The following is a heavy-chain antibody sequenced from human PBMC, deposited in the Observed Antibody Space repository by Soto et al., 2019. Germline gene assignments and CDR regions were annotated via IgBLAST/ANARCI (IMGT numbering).Heavy chain of an antibody. J-gene: IGHJ6*02. D-gene: IGHD3-10*01. Sequence: PSETLSLTCTVSGGSISSSSYYWGWIRQPPGKGLEWIGSIYYSGSTYYNPSLESRVTISVDTSKNHFSLKLSSVTSADTALYYCARGVGYYYYYYGMDVWGQGTTVT. V-gene: IGHV4-39*02. CDR3: ARGVGYYYYYYGMDV. CDR1: GGSISSSSYY. CDR2: IYYSGST.